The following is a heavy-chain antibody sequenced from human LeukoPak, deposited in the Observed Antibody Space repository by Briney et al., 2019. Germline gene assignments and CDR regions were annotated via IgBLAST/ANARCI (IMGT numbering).Heavy chain of an antibody. V-gene: IGHV3-21*01. CDR1: GFTFSSYS. CDR3: LAVADYRPLQPY. D-gene: IGHD6-19*01. CDR2: ISSSSSYI. J-gene: IGHJ4*02. Sequence: PGGSLRLSCAASGFTFSSYSMNWVRQAPGKGLEWVSYISSSSSYIYYADSVKGRFTISRDNAKSSLYLQMNSLRAEDTAVYYCLAVADYRPLQPYWGQGTLVTVSS.